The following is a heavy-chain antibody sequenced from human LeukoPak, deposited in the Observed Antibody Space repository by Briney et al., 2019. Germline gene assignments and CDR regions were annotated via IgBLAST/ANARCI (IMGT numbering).Heavy chain of an antibody. J-gene: IGHJ5*02. Sequence: SETLSLTCAVYGGPFSGYYWSWIRQPPGKGLEWIGEINHSGSTNYNPSLKSRVTISVDTSKNQFSLKLSSVTAADTAVYYCARGDQQQGAPWGQGTLVTVSS. CDR1: GGPFSGYY. D-gene: IGHD6-13*01. V-gene: IGHV4-34*01. CDR3: ARGDQQQGAP. CDR2: INHSGST.